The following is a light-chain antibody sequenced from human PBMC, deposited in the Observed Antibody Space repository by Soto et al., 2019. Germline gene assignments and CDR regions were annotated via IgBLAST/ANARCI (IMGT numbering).Light chain of an antibody. CDR1: QSVSSSY. Sequence: EIVLTQPPGTLSLSPGERATLPCRASQSVSSSYLAWYQQKPGQAPRLLIYGASSRATGIPDRFSGSGSGTDFTLTISSLQSEDFAVYYCQQYNNWPLITFGQGTRLEIK. CDR3: QQYNNWPLIT. CDR2: GAS. J-gene: IGKJ5*01. V-gene: IGKV3-20*01.